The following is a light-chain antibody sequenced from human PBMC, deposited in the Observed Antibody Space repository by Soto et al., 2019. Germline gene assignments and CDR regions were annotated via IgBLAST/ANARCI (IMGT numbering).Light chain of an antibody. V-gene: IGLV2-14*01. CDR3: SSYTSSSALDRV. Sequence: QSVLTQPASVSGSPGQSITISCTGNSSDVGGYNFVSWYQQHPGKAPKLMIYEVSNRPSGVSNRFSGSKSDNTASLTISGLQAEDEADYYCSSYTSSSALDRVFGTGTKLTVL. J-gene: IGLJ1*01. CDR2: EVS. CDR1: SSDVGGYNF.